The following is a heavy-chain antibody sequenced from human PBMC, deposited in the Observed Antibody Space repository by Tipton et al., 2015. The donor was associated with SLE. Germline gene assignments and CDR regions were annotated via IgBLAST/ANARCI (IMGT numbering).Heavy chain of an antibody. CDR3: ALDGGTGSAFDY. CDR2: IYQSGTT. J-gene: IGHJ4*02. V-gene: IGHV4-30-2*01. D-gene: IGHD1-1*01. Sequence: TLSLTCAVSGASISRGGYSWTWIRQPPGEGLEWIGYIYQSGTTDYNPSLKSRVTISADTSKNQFSLKLRSVTAADTAVYYCALDGGTGSAFDYWGQGTLVTVSS. CDR1: GASISRGGYS.